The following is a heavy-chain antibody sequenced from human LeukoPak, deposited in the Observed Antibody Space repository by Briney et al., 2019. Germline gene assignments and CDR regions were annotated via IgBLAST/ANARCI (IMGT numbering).Heavy chain of an antibody. CDR1: GYTFIGYY. D-gene: IGHD3-22*01. J-gene: IGHJ4*02. CDR3: ARDGDGYYDSSGYRLLYYFDY. Sequence: GASVKVSCKASGYTFIGYYIHWVRQAPGQGLEWMGWINPSGGSTSYAQKFQGRVTMTRDTSTSTVYMELSSLRSEDTAVYYCARDGDGYYDSSGYRLLYYFDYWGQGTLVTVSS. V-gene: IGHV1-46*01. CDR2: INPSGGST.